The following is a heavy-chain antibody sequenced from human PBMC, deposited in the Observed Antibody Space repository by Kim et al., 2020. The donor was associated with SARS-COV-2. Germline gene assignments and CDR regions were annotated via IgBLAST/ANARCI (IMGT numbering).Heavy chain of an antibody. Sequence: PSLKSRVTISVDTSKNQFSLKLSSVTAADTAVYYCARHSMGPGMTSDFDYWGQGTLVTVSS. CDR3: ARHSMGPGMTSDFDY. D-gene: IGHD4-17*01. V-gene: IGHV4-59*08. J-gene: IGHJ4*02.